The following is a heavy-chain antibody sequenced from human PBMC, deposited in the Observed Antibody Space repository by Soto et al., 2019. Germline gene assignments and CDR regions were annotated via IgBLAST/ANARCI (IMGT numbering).Heavy chain of an antibody. D-gene: IGHD6-19*01. CDR1: GYTFTTYG. V-gene: IGHV1-18*01. J-gene: IGHJ3*02. CDR2: ISSYNGNT. CDR3: ASRVGSGWYVGAFDS. Sequence: ASVKVSCKASGYTFTTYGISWVRQAPGQGLEWMGWISSYNGNTNYVQRLQGRVTMTTDTSTSTAYMELRSLRSDDTAVYYCASRVGSGWYVGAFDSWGQGTMVTVSS.